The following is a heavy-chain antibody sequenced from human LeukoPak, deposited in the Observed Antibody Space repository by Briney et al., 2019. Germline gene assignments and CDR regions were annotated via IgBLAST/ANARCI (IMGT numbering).Heavy chain of an antibody. CDR2: ISAYNGNT. V-gene: IGHV1-18*01. CDR3: ARDPYDILTGYYRAYFDY. Sequence: GASVKVSCKASGYTFTSYGISWVRQAPGQGLEWMGWISAYNGNTNYAQKLQGRVTMTTDTSTSTAYMELRSLRSDDTAVYYCARDPYDILTGYYRAYFDYWGQGTLVTVSS. J-gene: IGHJ4*02. D-gene: IGHD3-9*01. CDR1: GYTFTSYG.